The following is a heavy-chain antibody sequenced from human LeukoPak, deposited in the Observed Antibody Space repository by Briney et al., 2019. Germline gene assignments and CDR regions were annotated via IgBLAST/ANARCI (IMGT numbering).Heavy chain of an antibody. CDR1: GFTFSNYG. CDR3: TKDKNALCSVTCRSEFDY. D-gene: IGHD2-15*01. J-gene: IGHJ4*02. V-gene: IGHV3-30*02. CDR2: IRFDESDK. Sequence: PGGSLRLSCAASGFTFSNYGMHWVRQAPGKGLEWVAFIRFDESDKYYADSVKGRFTISRDNSKNTLYLQMNSLGLEDTAVYYCTKDKNALCSVTCRSEFDYWGQGTLVTVSS.